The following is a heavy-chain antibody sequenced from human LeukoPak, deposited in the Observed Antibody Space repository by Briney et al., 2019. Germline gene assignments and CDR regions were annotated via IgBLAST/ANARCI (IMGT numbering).Heavy chain of an antibody. D-gene: IGHD3-22*01. V-gene: IGHV1-69*01. CDR3: ARSDSSGYYESHY. CDR2: IIPIFGTA. J-gene: IGHJ4*02. Sequence: EASVKVSCTASGGTFSSYAISWVRQAPGQGLEWMGGIIPIFGTANYAQKFQGRVTITADESTSTAYMELSSLRSEDTAVYYCARSDSSGYYESHYWGQGTLVTVSS. CDR1: GGTFSSYA.